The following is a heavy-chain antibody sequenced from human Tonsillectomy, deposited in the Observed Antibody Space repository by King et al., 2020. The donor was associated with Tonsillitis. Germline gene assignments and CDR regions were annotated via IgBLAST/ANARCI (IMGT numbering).Heavy chain of an antibody. CDR2: ISYDGSNK. V-gene: IGHV3-30*03. Sequence: VQLVESGGGVVQPGRSLRLSCAASGFTFSSYGMHWVRQAPGKGLEWVAVISYDGSNKYYADSVKGRFTISRDNSKNTLYVQMNSLRAEDTAVYYCASYRSSWYFRGKEPFDYWGQGTLVIVSS. CDR1: GFTFSSYG. J-gene: IGHJ4*02. D-gene: IGHD6-13*01. CDR3: ASYRSSWYFRGKEPFDY.